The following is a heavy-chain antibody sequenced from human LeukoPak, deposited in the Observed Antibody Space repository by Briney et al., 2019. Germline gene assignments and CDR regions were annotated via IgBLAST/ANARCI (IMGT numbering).Heavy chain of an antibody. V-gene: IGHV1-3*01. CDR2: INAGNGNT. Sequence: ASVKVSCKASGYTFTSYAVHWVRQAPGQRLEWMGWINAGNGNTKYSQKFQGRVTITRDTSASTDYMELSSLRSEDTAVYYCARDGRPRGYYYGMDVWGQGTTVTVSS. J-gene: IGHJ6*02. CDR1: GYTFTSYA. D-gene: IGHD1-26*01. CDR3: ARDGRPRGYYYGMDV.